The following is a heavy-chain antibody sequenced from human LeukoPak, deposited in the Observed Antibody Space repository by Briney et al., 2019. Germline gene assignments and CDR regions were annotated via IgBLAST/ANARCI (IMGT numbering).Heavy chain of an antibody. V-gene: IGHV3-7*03. CDR2: IKQDGSEK. Sequence: GGSLRLSCAASGFTFSSCWMSWVRQAPGKGLEWVANIKQDGSEKYYADSVKGRFTISRDNAKNSLYLQMNSLGAEDTAVYYCARERFDYGDYVRGGMDVWGQGTTVTVSS. CDR1: GFTFSSCW. D-gene: IGHD4-17*01. J-gene: IGHJ6*02. CDR3: ARERFDYGDYVRGGMDV.